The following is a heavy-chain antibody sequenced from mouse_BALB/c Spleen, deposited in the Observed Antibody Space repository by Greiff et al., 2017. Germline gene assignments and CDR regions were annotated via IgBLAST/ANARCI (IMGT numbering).Heavy chain of an antibody. CDR1: GFTFSSFG. V-gene: IGHV5-17*02. J-gene: IGHJ2*01. D-gene: IGHD2-10*01. CDR3: ARGPPYYGNYVDY. CDR2: ISSGSSTI. Sequence: EVKVVESGGGLVQPGGSRKLSCAASGFTFSSFGMHWVRQAPEKGLEWVAYISSGSSTIYYADTVKGRFTISRDNPKNTLFLQMTSLRSEDTAMYYCARGPPYYGNYVDYWGQGTTLTVSS.